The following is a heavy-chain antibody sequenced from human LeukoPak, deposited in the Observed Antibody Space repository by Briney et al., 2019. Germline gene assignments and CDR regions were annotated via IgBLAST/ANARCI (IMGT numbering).Heavy chain of an antibody. D-gene: IGHD4-17*01. Sequence: PSETLSLTCAVYGGSFGGYYWSWIRQPPGKGLEWIGEINHSGSTNYNPSLKSRVTISVDTSKNQFSLKLSSVTAADTAVYYCAIAYGYYMDVWGKGTTVTISS. CDR1: GGSFGGYY. V-gene: IGHV4-34*01. J-gene: IGHJ6*03. CDR3: AIAYGYYMDV. CDR2: INHSGST.